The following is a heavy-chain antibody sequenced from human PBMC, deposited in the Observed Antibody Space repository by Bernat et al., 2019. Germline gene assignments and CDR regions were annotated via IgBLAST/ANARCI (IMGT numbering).Heavy chain of an antibody. CDR3: ESDGSDYYGMDV. CDR2: INAGNGNT. V-gene: IGHV1-3*01. Sequence: FTSYAMHWVRQAPGQRLEWMGWINAGNGNTQYSQKFQGRVTITRDTSASTAYMELSSLRSEDTAVYYCESDGSDYYGMDVWG. J-gene: IGHJ6*01. CDR1: FTSYA.